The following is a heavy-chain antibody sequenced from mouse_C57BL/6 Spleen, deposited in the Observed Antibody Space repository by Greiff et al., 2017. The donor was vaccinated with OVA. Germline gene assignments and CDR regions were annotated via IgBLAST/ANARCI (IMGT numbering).Heavy chain of an antibody. Sequence: QVQLQQPGAELVMPGASVKLSCKASGYTFTSYWMHWVKQRPGQGLEWIGEIDPSDSYTNYNQKFKGKSTLTVDKSSSTAYMQLSSLTSEDSAVYYCARSRGLVALFDYWGQGTTRTVSS. CDR3: ARSRGLVALFDY. D-gene: IGHD1-3*01. V-gene: IGHV1-69*01. J-gene: IGHJ2*01. CDR1: GYTFTSYW. CDR2: IDPSDSYT.